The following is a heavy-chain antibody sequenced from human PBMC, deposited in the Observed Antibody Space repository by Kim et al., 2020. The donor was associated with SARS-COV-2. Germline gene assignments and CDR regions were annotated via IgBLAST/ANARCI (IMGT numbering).Heavy chain of an antibody. V-gene: IGHV3-7*03. Sequence: KYYVDAVKGRFTTSREKAKNSVYLQKNSVRAEGTAIYYCARDGWGAYLDCWGQGSLVTVSS. J-gene: IGHJ4*02. CDR2: K. D-gene: IGHD3-16*01. CDR3: ARDGWGAYLDC.